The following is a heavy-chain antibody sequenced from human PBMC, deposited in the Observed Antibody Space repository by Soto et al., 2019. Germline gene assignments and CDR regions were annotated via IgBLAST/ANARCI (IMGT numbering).Heavy chain of an antibody. D-gene: IGHD3-10*01. CDR1: GLTFSSYA. CDR2: ISYDGSNK. V-gene: IGHV3-30-3*01. CDR3: ARDDRHLFGVIDY. J-gene: IGHJ4*02. Sequence: QVQLVESGGGVVQPGRSLRLSCAASGLTFSSYAMHWVRQAPGKGLEWVAVISYDGSNKYYADSVKGRFTISRDNSKNTLYLQMNSLRAEDTAVYYCARDDRHLFGVIDYWGQGTLVTVSS.